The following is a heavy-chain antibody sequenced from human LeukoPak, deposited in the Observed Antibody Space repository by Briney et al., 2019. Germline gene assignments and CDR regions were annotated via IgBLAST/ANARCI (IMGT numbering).Heavy chain of an antibody. J-gene: IGHJ4*02. Sequence: ASVKVSCKASGYTFTSYDINWVRQATGQGLEWMGWMNPNSGNTGYAQKFQGRVTMTRNTSISTAHMELSSLRSEDTAVYYCARGPRRYFDWLLYGSIDYWGQGTLVTVSS. V-gene: IGHV1-8*01. D-gene: IGHD3-9*01. CDR2: MNPNSGNT. CDR3: ARGPRRYFDWLLYGSIDY. CDR1: GYTFTSYD.